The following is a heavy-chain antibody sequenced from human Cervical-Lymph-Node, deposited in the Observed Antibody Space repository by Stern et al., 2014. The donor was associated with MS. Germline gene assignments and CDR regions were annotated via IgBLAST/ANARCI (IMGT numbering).Heavy chain of an antibody. V-gene: IGHV3-74*01. D-gene: IGHD6-19*01. Sequence: EVQLVESGAFLVQPCVSLRLSCAASGFTFSNYWMHCVREVPGKGLVWVSRLNSDGSNPNYADSVKGRFTISRDNDKNTLWLQMNSLRAEDTAVYYCARDHSTGWYFFDFWGQGTLVNVSS. CDR3: ARDHSTGWYFFDF. J-gene: IGHJ4*02. CDR2: LNSDGSNP. CDR1: GFTFSNYW.